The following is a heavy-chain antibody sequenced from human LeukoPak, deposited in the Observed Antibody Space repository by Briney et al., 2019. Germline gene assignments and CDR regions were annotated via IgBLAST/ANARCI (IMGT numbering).Heavy chain of an antibody. J-gene: IGHJ6*03. D-gene: IGHD2-2*01. CDR1: GFTFSSYS. CDR2: ISSSSSYI. V-gene: IGHV3-21*01. Sequence: PGGSLRLSCAASGFTFSSYSMNWVRQAPGKGLEWVSSISSSSSYIYYADSVKGRFTISRDNAKNSLYLQMNSLRAEDTAVYYCARDQIVVVPADPPYYYYYYMDVWGKGTTVTVSS. CDR3: ARDQIVVVPADPPYYYYYYMDV.